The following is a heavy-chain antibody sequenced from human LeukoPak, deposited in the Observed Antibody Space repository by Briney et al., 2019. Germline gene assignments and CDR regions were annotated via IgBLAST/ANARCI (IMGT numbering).Heavy chain of an antibody. CDR2: VNPNSGDT. J-gene: IGHJ6*02. CDR1: GYTFSSYD. V-gene: IGHV1-8*01. CDR3: VRTRVNYDFWSGYYTGYYYYGMDV. D-gene: IGHD3-3*01. Sequence: ASVKVSCKASGYTFSSYDINWVRQAAGQGLEWMGWVNPNSGDTGYAQRFQGRFTMTRNTSISTAYMELSSLRSEDTAVYYCVRTRVNYDFWSGYYTGYYYYGMDVWGQGTTVTVSS.